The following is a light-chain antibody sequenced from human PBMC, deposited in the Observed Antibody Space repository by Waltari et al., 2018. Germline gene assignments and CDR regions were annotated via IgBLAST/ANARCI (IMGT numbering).Light chain of an antibody. V-gene: IGLV2-8*01. Sequence: QSALTQPPSASGSPGQSVTISCTGTSSDVGGYNYVSWYPQHPGKAPKLMIFEVSKRPSGVPDRFSGSESGNTASLTVSGLQAEDEADYYCCSYAFSSNWVFGGGTKLTVL. J-gene: IGLJ3*02. CDR2: EVS. CDR1: SSDVGGYNY. CDR3: CSYAFSSNWV.